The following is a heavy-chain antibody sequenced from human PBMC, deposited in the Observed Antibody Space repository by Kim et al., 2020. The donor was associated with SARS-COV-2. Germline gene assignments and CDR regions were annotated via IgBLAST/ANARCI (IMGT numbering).Heavy chain of an antibody. CDR3: ARAQGDYRSSGSYLPPFDF. J-gene: IGHJ4*02. CDR1: GDSVSIGGDY. CDR2: VYYSGNT. D-gene: IGHD3-10*01. V-gene: IGHV4-61*08. Sequence: SETLSLTCTVSGDSVSIGGDYWNWIRQPPGKGLEWIGYVYYSGNTYYNASLKSRVTISVDTSKNQFSLRLSSVTAADTAMYYCARAQGDYRSSGSYLPPFDFWGQGTLVTVSS.